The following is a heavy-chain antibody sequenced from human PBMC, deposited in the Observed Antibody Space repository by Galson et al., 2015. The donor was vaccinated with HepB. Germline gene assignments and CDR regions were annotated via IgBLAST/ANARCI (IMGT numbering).Heavy chain of an antibody. D-gene: IGHD6-19*01. CDR1: GFTFSSYA. Sequence: SLRLSCAASGFTFSSYAMHWVRQAPGKGLEWVAVISYDGSNKYYADSVKGRFTISRDNSKNTLYLQMNSLRAEDTAVYYCAREYSSGWYTRDAFDIWGQGTMVTVSS. CDR3: AREYSSGWYTRDAFDI. CDR2: ISYDGSNK. J-gene: IGHJ3*02. V-gene: IGHV3-30*04.